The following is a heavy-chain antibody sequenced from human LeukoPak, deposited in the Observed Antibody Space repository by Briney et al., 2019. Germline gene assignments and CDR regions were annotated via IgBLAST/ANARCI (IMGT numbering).Heavy chain of an antibody. CDR2: ISYDGSNK. Sequence: GGSLRPSCAASGFTFSSYAMHWVRQAPGKGLEWVAVISYDGSNKYYADSAKGRFTISRDNSKNTLYLQMNSLRAEDTAVYYCARDRVAFDIWGQGTMVTVSS. CDR1: GFTFSSYA. CDR3: ARDRVAFDI. J-gene: IGHJ3*02. V-gene: IGHV3-30*04.